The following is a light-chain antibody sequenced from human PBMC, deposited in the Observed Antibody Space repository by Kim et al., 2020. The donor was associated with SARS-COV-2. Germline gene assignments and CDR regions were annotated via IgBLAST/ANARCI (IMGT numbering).Light chain of an antibody. Sequence: LSASVGDRVTITCRASQSIGTSLAWFQQKSGKAPKVLIYRASSLESGVPSRFSGSGSGTEFTFTISSLQPDDFATYYCQQYYNYSTFGQGTKLEI. V-gene: IGKV1-5*03. CDR3: QQYYNYST. CDR2: RAS. J-gene: IGKJ2*01. CDR1: QSIGTS.